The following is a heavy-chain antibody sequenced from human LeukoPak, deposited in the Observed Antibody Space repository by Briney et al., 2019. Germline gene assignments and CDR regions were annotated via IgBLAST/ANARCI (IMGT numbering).Heavy chain of an antibody. CDR1: GVTFSNYG. Sequence: PGESLCLTCAVSGVTFSNYGMHWIRQAPAKGLEWVAFIRYDGSHKYYADSVKGRFTISIDKSKNTLYLQMSSLTADDTAVFYCAKDSGYYKVYFDYWGQGTLVTASA. CDR2: IRYDGSHK. CDR3: AKDSGYYKVYFDY. J-gene: IGHJ4*02. D-gene: IGHD3-22*01. V-gene: IGHV3-30*02.